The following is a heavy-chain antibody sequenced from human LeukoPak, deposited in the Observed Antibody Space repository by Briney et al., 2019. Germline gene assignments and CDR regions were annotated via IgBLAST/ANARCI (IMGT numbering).Heavy chain of an antibody. D-gene: IGHD6-19*01. CDR3: ARGVAGTSGRDY. CDR1: GFTVSSNY. Sequence: PGGSLRLSCAASGFTVSSNYMSWVRQAPGKELEWASVIYSGGSTYYADSVKGRFTISRDNSKNTLYLQMNSLRAEDTAVYYCARGVAGTSGRDYWGQGTLVTVSS. J-gene: IGHJ4*02. V-gene: IGHV3-53*01. CDR2: IYSGGST.